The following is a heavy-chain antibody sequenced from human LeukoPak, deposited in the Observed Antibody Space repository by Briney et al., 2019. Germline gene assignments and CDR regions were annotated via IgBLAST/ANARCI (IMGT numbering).Heavy chain of an antibody. CDR1: GGTFISYA. CDR3: AREGSSSDLYYYGMDV. V-gene: IGHV1-69*13. CDR2: IIPIFGTA. Sequence: ASVKVSCKASGGTFISYAISWVRQAPGQGLEWMGGIIPIFGTANYAQKFQGRVTITADESTSTAYMELSSLRSEDTAVYYCAREGSSSDLYYYGMDVWGQGTTVTVSS. D-gene: IGHD6-6*01. J-gene: IGHJ6*02.